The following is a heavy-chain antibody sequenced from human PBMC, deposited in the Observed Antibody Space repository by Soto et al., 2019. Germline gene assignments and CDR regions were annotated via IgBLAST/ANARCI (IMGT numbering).Heavy chain of an antibody. Sequence: EVQLLESGGGLVQPGGSLRLSCAASGFTFNNYAMTWVRQAPGKGLEWVSAISGGGDTTSYADSVKGRFTVSRDGSKNTLYLQMGNLRAEDTALYYCAKGRGGSGSLTPRVDFWGQGTLVTVSS. CDR1: GFTFNNYA. J-gene: IGHJ4*02. CDR2: ISGGGDTT. D-gene: IGHD3-10*01. V-gene: IGHV3-23*01. CDR3: AKGRGGSGSLTPRVDF.